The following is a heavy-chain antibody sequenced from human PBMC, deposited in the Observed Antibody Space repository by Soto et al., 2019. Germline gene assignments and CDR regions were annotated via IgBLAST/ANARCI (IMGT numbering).Heavy chain of an antibody. CDR1: GFTFSSYG. Sequence: GGSLRLSCAASGFTFSSYGMHWVRQAPGKGLEWLAVISYDGSNKYYADSVKGRFTISRDNSKNTLYLQMNSLRAEDTAVYYCANSGPLYDSSGYCDYWGQGTLVTVSS. CDR2: ISYDGSNK. CDR3: ANSGPLYDSSGYCDY. V-gene: IGHV3-30*18. J-gene: IGHJ4*02. D-gene: IGHD3-22*01.